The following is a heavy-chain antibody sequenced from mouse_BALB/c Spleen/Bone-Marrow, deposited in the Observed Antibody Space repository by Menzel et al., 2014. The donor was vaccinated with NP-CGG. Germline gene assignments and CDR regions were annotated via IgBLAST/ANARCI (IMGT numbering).Heavy chain of an antibody. CDR3: AYGSSSGFAY. CDR2: IDPYDSET. J-gene: IGHJ3*01. V-gene: IGHV1-74*01. D-gene: IGHD1-1*01. CDR1: GYTFTGYW. Sequence: VQLQQSGAELVRPGASVKLSCRTSGYTFTGYWMNWVKQRPEQGLEWIGRIDPYDSETHYNQKFKVKAILTVDKSSSTAYMQLSSLTSEDSAVYYCAYGSSSGFAYWGQGTLVTVSA.